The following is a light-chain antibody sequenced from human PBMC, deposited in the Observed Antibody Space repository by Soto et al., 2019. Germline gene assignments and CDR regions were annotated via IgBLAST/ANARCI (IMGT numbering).Light chain of an antibody. Sequence: EIVLTQSPGTLSLSPGETATLSCRASQIITSSSLAWYQQKPGQAPRLLIYGASSRATGIPDRFSGSGAGTDFILTSSRVEPEDSAVYYCQQYDNTWTFGQGTKVEIK. J-gene: IGKJ1*01. CDR1: QIITSSS. CDR3: QQYDNTWT. V-gene: IGKV3-20*01. CDR2: GAS.